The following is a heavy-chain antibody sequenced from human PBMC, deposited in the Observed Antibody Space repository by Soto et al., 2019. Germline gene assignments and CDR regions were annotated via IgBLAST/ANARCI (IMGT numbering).Heavy chain of an antibody. D-gene: IGHD5-18*01. CDR2: INHSGST. CDR3: ARRDTAMVSMDY. J-gene: IGHJ4*02. V-gene: IGHV4-34*01. CDR1: GGSFSGYY. Sequence: SETLSLTCAVYGGSFSGYYWSWIRQPPGKGLEWIGEINHSGSTNYNPSLKSRVTISVDTSKNQFSLKLSSVTAADTAVYYCARRDTAMVSMDYWGQGTLVTVSS.